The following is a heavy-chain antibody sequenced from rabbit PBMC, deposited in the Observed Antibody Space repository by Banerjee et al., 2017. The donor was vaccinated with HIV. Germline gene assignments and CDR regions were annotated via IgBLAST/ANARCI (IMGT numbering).Heavy chain of an antibody. Sequence: QSLEESGGDLFQPGGSLALTCKASGFDLSSYYMCWVRQAPGKGLEWIGCIADGSDDTTYYASWAKGRFTISKTSSTTVDLKMPSLTAADTATYFCARFVSDTNYYNLWGQGTLVTVS. D-gene: IGHD1-1*01. CDR2: IADGSDDTT. CDR1: GFDLSSYY. CDR3: ARFVSDTNYYNL. V-gene: IGHV1S40*01. J-gene: IGHJ4*01.